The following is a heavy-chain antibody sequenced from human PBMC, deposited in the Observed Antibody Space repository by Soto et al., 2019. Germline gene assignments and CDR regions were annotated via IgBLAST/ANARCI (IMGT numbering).Heavy chain of an antibody. CDR2: INAANGAT. CDR1: GYTFTAYT. D-gene: IGHD5-12*01. J-gene: IGHJ4*02. V-gene: IGHV1-3*01. CDR3: ARVSFETSGFADY. Sequence: ASVKVSCKASGYTFTAYTIHWVRQAPGQSLEWMGWINAANGATKYSEKFQGRVTITRDTSARTAYMDLSSLSSKDTAVYFCARVSFETSGFADYWGQGTLVTSPQ.